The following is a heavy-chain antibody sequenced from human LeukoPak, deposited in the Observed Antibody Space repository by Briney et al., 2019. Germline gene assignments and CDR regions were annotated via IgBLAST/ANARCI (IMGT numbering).Heavy chain of an antibody. J-gene: IGHJ4*02. CDR3: AGPPDILTGVDF. Sequence: KSSETLSLTCTVSGYSISSGYYWGWIRQPPGKGLEWIGSIYHSGSTYYNPSLKSRVTISIDTSKNQFSLNLSSVTAADTAVYYCAGPPDILTGVDFWGQGTLVTVSS. D-gene: IGHD3-9*01. V-gene: IGHV4-38-2*02. CDR1: GYSISSGYY. CDR2: IYHSGST.